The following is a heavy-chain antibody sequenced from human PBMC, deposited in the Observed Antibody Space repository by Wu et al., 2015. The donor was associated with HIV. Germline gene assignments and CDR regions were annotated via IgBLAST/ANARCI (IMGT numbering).Heavy chain of an antibody. J-gene: IGHJ4*02. CDR1: GYTFIDQY. CDR2: VDPEDSET. Sequence: EVHLVQSGAEVKKPGATVKISCKVSGYTFIDQYMHWVQQAPGKGLEWMGLVDPEDSETIYAEKFQGRVTITADTSTDTAYMELSSLRSDDTAIYYCVGRRSLDYWGQGTLVTVSS. D-gene: IGHD3-16*02. V-gene: IGHV1-69-2*01. CDR3: VGRRSLDY.